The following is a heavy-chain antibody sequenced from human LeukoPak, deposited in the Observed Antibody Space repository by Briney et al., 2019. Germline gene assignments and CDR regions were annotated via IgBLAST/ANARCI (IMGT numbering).Heavy chain of an antibody. J-gene: IGHJ4*02. CDR3: ARDIHWAFDY. V-gene: IGHV3-48*02. D-gene: IGHD7-27*01. Sequence: PGGSLRLSCAASGFTFSSYGMHWVRQAPGKGLEWVSYISSSTSRIYYADSVKGRFTISRDSARRSLFLQMNSLRDEDTAVYYCARDIHWAFDYWGQGTLVTVSS. CDR1: GFTFSSYG. CDR2: ISSSTSRI.